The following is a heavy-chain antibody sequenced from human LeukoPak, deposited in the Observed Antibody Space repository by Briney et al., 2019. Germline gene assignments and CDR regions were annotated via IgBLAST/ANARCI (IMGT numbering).Heavy chain of an antibody. D-gene: IGHD2-15*01. V-gene: IGHV4-34*01. J-gene: IGHJ3*02. Sequence: SETLSLTCAVYGGSFSGYYWSWIRQPPGKGLEWIGEINHSGSTNYNPSLKSRVTISVDTSKNQFSLKLSSVTAAGTAVYYCASVSVVVAATEDDAFDIWGQGTMVTVSS. CDR3: ASVSVVVAATEDDAFDI. CDR2: INHSGST. CDR1: GGSFSGYY.